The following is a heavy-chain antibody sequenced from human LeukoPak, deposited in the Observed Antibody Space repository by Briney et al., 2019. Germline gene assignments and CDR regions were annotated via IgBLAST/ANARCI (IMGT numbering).Heavy chain of an antibody. V-gene: IGHV3-48*03. J-gene: IGHJ6*03. CDR2: ISSSGSTI. CDR3: ARANSLLTSYYYYMDV. Sequence: GGSLRLSCAASGFTFSSYEMNWVRQAPGKGLEWVSYISSSGSTIYYADSVKGRFTVSRDNAKNSLYLQMNSLRAEDTALYYCARANSLLTSYYYYMDVWGKGTTVTVSS. CDR1: GFTFSSYE. D-gene: IGHD2-15*01.